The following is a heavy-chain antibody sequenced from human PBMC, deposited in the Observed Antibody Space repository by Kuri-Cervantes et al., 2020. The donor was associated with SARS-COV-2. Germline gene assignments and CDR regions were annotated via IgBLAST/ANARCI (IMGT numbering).Heavy chain of an antibody. CDR1: GFTFNTCA. CDR3: ARDIVVVPAAIHYYYGMDV. J-gene: IGHJ6*02. D-gene: IGHD2-2*02. Sequence: GESLKISCAASGFTFNTCAMHWVRQAPGKGLEWVTMISSDGRNKNYADSVKGRFTISRDNSKDTLYLQINSLRAEDTAVYYCARDIVVVPAAIHYYYGMDVWGQGTTVTVSS. CDR2: ISSDGRNK. V-gene: IGHV3-30*04.